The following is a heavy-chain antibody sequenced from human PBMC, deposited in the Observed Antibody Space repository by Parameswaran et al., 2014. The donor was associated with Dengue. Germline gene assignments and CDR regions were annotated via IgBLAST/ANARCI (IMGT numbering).Heavy chain of an antibody. CDR3: AYSGLPMASLEGYMDV. CDR2: IYSGGST. V-gene: IGHV3-66*01. D-gene: IGHD1-26*01. Sequence: GGSLRLPCAASGFTVSSNYMSWVRQAPGKGLEWVSVIYSGGSTYYADSVKGRFTISRDNAKNSLYLQMNSLRAEDTAVYYCAYSGLPMASLEGYMDVWGKGTTVTVSS. J-gene: IGHJ6*03. CDR1: GFTVSSNY.